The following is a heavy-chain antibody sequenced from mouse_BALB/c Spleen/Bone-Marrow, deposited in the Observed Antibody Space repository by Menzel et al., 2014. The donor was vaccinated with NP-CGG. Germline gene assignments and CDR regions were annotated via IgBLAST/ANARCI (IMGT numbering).Heavy chain of an antibody. CDR2: INNGSSYT. Sequence: EVKLVESGGDLVKPGGSLKLSCAASGFTFSSYGMSWVRQTPDKRLEWVATINNGSSYTFYPDSVKGRFTISRDNAKNTLYLQMSSPKSEDTAMYYCARRRDGPYAMDYWGQGTSVTVSS. CDR1: GFTFSSYG. D-gene: IGHD2-3*01. V-gene: IGHV5-6*02. J-gene: IGHJ4*01. CDR3: ARRRDGPYAMDY.